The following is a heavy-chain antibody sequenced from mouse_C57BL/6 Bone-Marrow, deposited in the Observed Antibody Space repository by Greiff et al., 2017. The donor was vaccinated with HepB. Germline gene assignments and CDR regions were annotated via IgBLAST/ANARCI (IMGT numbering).Heavy chain of an antibody. J-gene: IGHJ2*01. D-gene: IGHD3-1*01. CDR3: TTGLPYYFDY. CDR1: GFNIKDDY. Sequence: VQLQQSGAELVRPGASVKLSCTASGFNIKDDYMHWVKQRPEQGLEWIGWIDPENGDTEYASKFQGQATITADTSSNTAYLQLSSLTSEDTAVYYCTTGLPYYFDYWGQGTTLTVSS. CDR2: IDPENGDT. V-gene: IGHV14-4*01.